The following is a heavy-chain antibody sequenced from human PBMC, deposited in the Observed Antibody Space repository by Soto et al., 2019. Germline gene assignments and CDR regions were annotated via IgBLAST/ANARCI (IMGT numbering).Heavy chain of an antibody. Sequence: PGGSLRLSCVASGFTFSDYYMSWIRQAQGKGLEWVSYISSSGSTMYYADSVKGRFTISRDNAKNSLYLQMNSLRAEDTAVYYCARGRLDSYGYDDAFDIWGQGTMVTVSS. J-gene: IGHJ3*02. D-gene: IGHD5-18*01. V-gene: IGHV3-11*01. CDR1: GFTFSDYY. CDR3: ARGRLDSYGYDDAFDI. CDR2: ISSSGSTM.